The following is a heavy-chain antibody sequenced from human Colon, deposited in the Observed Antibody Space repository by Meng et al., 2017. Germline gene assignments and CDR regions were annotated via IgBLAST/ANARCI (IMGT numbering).Heavy chain of an antibody. CDR1: GFTFSNAW. J-gene: IGHJ4*02. CDR3: TTVSRSGDLDY. CDR2: IKSKTDGGTT. V-gene: IGHV3-15*01. Sequence: GESLKISCAASGFTFSNAWMSWVRQAPGKGLEWVGRIKSKTDGGTTDYAAPVKGRFTISRDDSKTTLYLQMNSLKTEDTAVYYCTTVSRSGDLDYWGQGTLVTVSS. D-gene: IGHD3-3*01.